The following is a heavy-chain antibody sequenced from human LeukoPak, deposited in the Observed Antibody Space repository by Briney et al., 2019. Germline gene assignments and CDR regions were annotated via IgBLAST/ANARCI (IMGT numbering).Heavy chain of an antibody. CDR2: ISGSGSTT. CDR1: GFTFREYA. CDR3: AKDRARYCSGGRCPRVFDI. D-gene: IGHD2-15*01. J-gene: IGHJ3*02. V-gene: IGHV3-23*01. Sequence: GGSLRLSCAASGFTFREYALNWVRQAPGKGLEWVSAISGSGSTTNYADSVKGRFTVSRDNSKNTLYLQMNGLRGDDTAVYYCAKDRARYCSGGRCPRVFDIWGQGTVVTVSS.